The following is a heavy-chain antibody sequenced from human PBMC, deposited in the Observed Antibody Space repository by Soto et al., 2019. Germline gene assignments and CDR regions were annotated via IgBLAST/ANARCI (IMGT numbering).Heavy chain of an antibody. CDR2: ISAYNGNT. V-gene: IGHV1-18*01. Sequence: ASVKVSCKASGYTFTSSGISWVGQAPGQGLEWMGWISAYNGNTNYAQKLQGRVTMTTDTSTSTAYMELRSLRSDDTAVYYCARVGPAWFGELGLDYWGQGTLVTVSS. CDR3: ARVGPAWFGELGLDY. CDR1: GYTFTSSG. J-gene: IGHJ4*02. D-gene: IGHD3-10*01.